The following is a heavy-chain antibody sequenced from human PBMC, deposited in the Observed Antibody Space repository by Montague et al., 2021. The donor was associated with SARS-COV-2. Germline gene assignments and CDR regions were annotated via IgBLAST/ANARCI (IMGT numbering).Heavy chain of an antibody. CDR2: IDWDDNK. D-gene: IGHD3-9*01. Sequence: PALVKPTKTLTLTCTFSGFSLSTSGMCVSWVRQPPGKALEWLALIDWDDNKFYSTSLKTRLTISKDTSKNQVVLTMTNVDPVDTATYYCARSLYDILTGYYLPFDYWGQGTLVTVSS. V-gene: IGHV2-70*20. CDR3: ARSLYDILTGYYLPFDY. J-gene: IGHJ4*02. CDR1: GFSLSTSGMC.